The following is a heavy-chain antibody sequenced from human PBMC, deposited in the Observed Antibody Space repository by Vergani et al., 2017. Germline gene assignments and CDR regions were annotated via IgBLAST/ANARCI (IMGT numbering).Heavy chain of an antibody. CDR3: AKDHYAHGDIVATIWSYYYMDV. Sequence: EVQLVESGGGLVQPGGSLRLSCAASGFTFRNYAMTWVRQAPGKGLEWVSIISDNGGTTYYADSVKGRFTISRDNSKDTLYLQMNSLRAEDTAVYYCAKDHYAHGDIVATIWSYYYMDVWGKGTTVTVSS. D-gene: IGHD5-12*01. J-gene: IGHJ6*03. CDR2: ISDNGGTT. CDR1: GFTFRNYA. V-gene: IGHV3-23*04.